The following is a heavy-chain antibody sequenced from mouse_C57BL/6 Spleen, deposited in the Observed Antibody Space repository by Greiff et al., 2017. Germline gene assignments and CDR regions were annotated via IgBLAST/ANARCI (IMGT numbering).Heavy chain of an antibody. Sequence: EVMLVESGGGLVKPGGSLKLSCAASGFTFSDYGMHWVRQAPEKGLEWVAYISSGSSTIYYADTVKGRFTISRDNAKNTLFLQMTSLRSEDTAMYYCANRAGDWYFDVWGTGTTVAVSS. J-gene: IGHJ1*03. D-gene: IGHD3-3*01. V-gene: IGHV5-17*01. CDR2: ISSGSSTI. CDR3: ANRAGDWYFDV. CDR1: GFTFSDYG.